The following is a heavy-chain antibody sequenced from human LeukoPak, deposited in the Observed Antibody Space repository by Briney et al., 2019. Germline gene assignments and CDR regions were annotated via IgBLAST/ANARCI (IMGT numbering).Heavy chain of an antibody. V-gene: IGHV3-43*01. Sequence: GGSLRLSCAASGFTFDDYTMHWVRQAPGKGLEWVSLISWDGGSTYYADSVKGRFTISRDNSKNSLYLQMNSLRTEDTALYYCAKDMDPFVGDFWSGYQEPFDYWGQGTLVTVSS. CDR2: ISWDGGST. CDR1: GFTFDDYT. CDR3: AKDMDPFVGDFWSGYQEPFDY. D-gene: IGHD3-3*01. J-gene: IGHJ4*02.